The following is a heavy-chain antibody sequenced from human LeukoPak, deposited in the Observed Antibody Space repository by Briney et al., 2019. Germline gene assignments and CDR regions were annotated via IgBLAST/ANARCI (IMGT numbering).Heavy chain of an antibody. CDR3: ARVTGSSISSRSLLY. D-gene: IGHD6-13*01. J-gene: IGHJ4*02. CDR2: INPYNGNT. V-gene: IGHV1-18*01. CDR1: GYTFTNYG. Sequence: ASVKVSCKASGYTFTNYGINRVRQAPGQGLEWMGQINPYNGNTIYAQRLQGRVTLTTDTSTSTSYMELRSLTSADTAIYYCARVTGSSISSRSLLYWGQGTLVTVSS.